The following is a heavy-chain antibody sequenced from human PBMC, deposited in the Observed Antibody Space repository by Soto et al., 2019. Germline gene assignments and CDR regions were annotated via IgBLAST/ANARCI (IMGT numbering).Heavy chain of an antibody. D-gene: IGHD6-19*01. CDR3: ARYLAVADPYYNYAMDV. Sequence: ASVKVACKASGYTFTFYGISWVRQAPGQGLEWMGWINAYNGDTNYAQNLQGRVTMTTDTSTSTVYMELRSLRSDDTAVYYCARYLAVADPYYNYAMDVWGQGTTVTVSS. J-gene: IGHJ6*02. CDR2: INAYNGDT. V-gene: IGHV1-18*04. CDR1: GYTFTFYG.